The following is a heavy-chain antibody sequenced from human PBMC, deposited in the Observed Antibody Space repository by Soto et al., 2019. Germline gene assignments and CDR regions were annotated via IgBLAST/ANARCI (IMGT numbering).Heavy chain of an antibody. CDR1: GFTFSSYE. J-gene: IGHJ6*01. CDR2: ISSSGSTI. D-gene: IGHD6-19*01. Sequence: PGGSLRLSCAASGFTFSSYEMNWVRHAPGKGLEWVSYISSSGSTIYYADSVKGRFTISRDNAKNSLYLQMNSLRAEDTAVYYCERERYSTGWYAHSYYYYYGMDGWGQGTKVTVSS. CDR3: ERERYSTGWYAHSYYYYYGMDG. V-gene: IGHV3-48*03.